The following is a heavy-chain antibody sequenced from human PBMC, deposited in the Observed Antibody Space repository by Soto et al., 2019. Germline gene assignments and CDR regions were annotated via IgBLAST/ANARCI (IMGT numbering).Heavy chain of an antibody. D-gene: IGHD3-3*01. CDR3: ARDFAYFDS. V-gene: IGHV4-39*07. J-gene: IGHJ4*02. CDR1: GGSISSFTYY. CDR2: VYYNENT. Sequence: PSETLSLTCSVSGGSISSFTYYWGWIRQPPGKGLEWIGTVYYNENTYYNPSLKSRVTITVDTAKNQFSLNLDSVTAADTAVYFCARDFAYFDSWGQGTLVTVSS.